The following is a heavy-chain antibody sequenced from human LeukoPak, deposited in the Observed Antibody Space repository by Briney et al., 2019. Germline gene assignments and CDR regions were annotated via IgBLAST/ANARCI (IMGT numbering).Heavy chain of an antibody. CDR1: GFTFSSYA. CDR3: ASVHSGACDI. J-gene: IGHJ3*02. Sequence: GGSLRLSCAASGFTFSSYAMHWLRQAPGKGLEWVAVISYDGSNKYYADSVKGRFPITRDNPKNTLYLQMNSMRAEDTAVYYCASVHSGACDIWGQGTMVTVSS. CDR2: ISYDGSNK. V-gene: IGHV3-30*01. D-gene: IGHD3-3*01.